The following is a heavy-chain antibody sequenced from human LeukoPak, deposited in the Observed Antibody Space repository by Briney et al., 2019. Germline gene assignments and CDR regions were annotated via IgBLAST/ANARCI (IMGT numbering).Heavy chain of an antibody. J-gene: IGHJ4*02. D-gene: IGHD4-17*01. V-gene: IGHV4-59*01. CDR1: GGSISSYY. CDR3: ARGLRLPLDY. CDR2: IYYSGST. Sequence: SETLSLTCTASGGSISSYYWSWIRQPPGKGLEWIGYIYYSGSTNYNPSLKSRVTISVDTSKNQFSLKLSSVTAADTAVYYCARGLRLPLDYWGQGTLVTVSS.